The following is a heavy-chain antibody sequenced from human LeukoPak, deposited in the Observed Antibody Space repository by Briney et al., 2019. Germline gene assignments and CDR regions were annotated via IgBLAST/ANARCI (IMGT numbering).Heavy chain of an antibody. J-gene: IGHJ3*02. CDR2: IYTSGST. CDR1: GGSISSYY. CDR3: ARRLRGIAARGAFDI. V-gene: IGHV4-4*09. D-gene: IGHD6-13*01. Sequence: PSETLSLTCTVSGGSISSYYWTWIRQPPGKGLEWTGYIYTSGSTNYNPSLKSRVTISVDTSKNQFSLKLSSVTAADTAVYYCARRLRGIAARGAFDIWGQGTMVTVSS.